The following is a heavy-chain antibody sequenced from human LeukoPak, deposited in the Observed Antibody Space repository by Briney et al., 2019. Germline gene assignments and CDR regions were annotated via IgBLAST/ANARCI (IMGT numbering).Heavy chain of an antibody. V-gene: IGHV4-4*07. D-gene: IGHD2-2*01. CDR2: IYTSGST. Sequence: SETLSLTCTVSGGSISSYYWSWIRQPAGKGLEWIGRIYTSGSTNYNPSLKSRVTMSVDTSKNQFSLKLSSVTAADTAVYYCARDKWDSTRGYFNLWGRGTRVTVSS. CDR3: ARDKWDSTRGYFNL. J-gene: IGHJ2*01. CDR1: GGSISSYY.